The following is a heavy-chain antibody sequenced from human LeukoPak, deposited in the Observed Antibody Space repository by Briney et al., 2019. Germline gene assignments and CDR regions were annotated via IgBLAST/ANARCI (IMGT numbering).Heavy chain of an antibody. Sequence: GASVKVSCKASGYTFTGYYMHWVRQAPGQGLEWMGWINPNSGGANYAQKFQGWVTMTRDTSISTAYMELSRLRSDDTAVYYCARVSIAAALVGWYFDLWGRGTLVTVSS. CDR2: INPNSGGA. CDR3: ARVSIAAALVGWYFDL. D-gene: IGHD6-13*01. CDR1: GYTFTGYY. V-gene: IGHV1-2*04. J-gene: IGHJ2*01.